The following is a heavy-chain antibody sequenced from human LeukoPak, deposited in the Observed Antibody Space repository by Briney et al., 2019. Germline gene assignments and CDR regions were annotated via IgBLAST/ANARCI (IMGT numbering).Heavy chain of an antibody. D-gene: IGHD6-19*01. Sequence: PSETLSLTCTVSGGSISSYYWSWIRQPAGKGLEWIGRIYTSGSTNYNPSLKSRVTMSVDTSKNQFSLKLSSVTAADTAVYYCATLFPGIAVAGTRGSFGYWGQGTLVTVSS. CDR3: ATLFPGIAVAGTRGSFGY. CDR1: GGSISSYY. CDR2: IYTSGST. V-gene: IGHV4-4*07. J-gene: IGHJ4*02.